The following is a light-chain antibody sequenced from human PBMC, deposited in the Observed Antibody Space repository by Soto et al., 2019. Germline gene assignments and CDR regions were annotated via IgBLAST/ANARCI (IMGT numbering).Light chain of an antibody. V-gene: IGLV2-14*01. CDR1: SSDVGGYNY. CDR2: EIS. CDR3: SSYTTSGTLGVI. Sequence: QSALTQPASVSGSPGQSITISCTGTSSDVGGYNYVSWYQQHPGKAPKVMIFEISNRPSGVSNRFSGSKSGNTASLTISGLQAEDEANYYCSSYTTSGTLGVIFGGGTKVTVL. J-gene: IGLJ2*01.